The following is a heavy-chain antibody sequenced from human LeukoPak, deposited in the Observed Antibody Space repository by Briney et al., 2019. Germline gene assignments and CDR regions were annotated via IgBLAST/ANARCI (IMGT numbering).Heavy chain of an antibody. Sequence: QAGGSLRLSCAAFGFTFSSYAMSWVRQAPGKGLEWVSTISGSGGGTYYADSVKGRFTISRDNSKNMLYLQMNTPRTEDTAIYYCAKEIYYGDHLNSQHWGQGTLVTVSA. D-gene: IGHD4-17*01. CDR2: ISGSGGGT. J-gene: IGHJ1*01. V-gene: IGHV3-23*01. CDR1: GFTFSSYA. CDR3: AKEIYYGDHLNSQH.